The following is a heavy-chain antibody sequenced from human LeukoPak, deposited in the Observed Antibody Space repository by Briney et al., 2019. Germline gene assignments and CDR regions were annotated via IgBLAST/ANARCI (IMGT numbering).Heavy chain of an antibody. CDR2: ISGSGGST. J-gene: IGHJ4*02. CDR3: AKDGGERANYDILTGSDY. D-gene: IGHD3-9*01. V-gene: IGHV3-23*01. CDR1: GFTFSSYA. Sequence: GGSLRLSCAASGFTFSSYAMSCVRQAPGKGLEWVSAISGSGGSTYYADSVKGRFTISRDNSKNTLYLQMNSLRAEDTAVYYCAKDGGERANYDILTGSDYWGQGTLVTVSS.